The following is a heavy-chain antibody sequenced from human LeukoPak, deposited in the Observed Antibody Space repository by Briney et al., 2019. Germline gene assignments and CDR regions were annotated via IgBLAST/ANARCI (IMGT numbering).Heavy chain of an antibody. CDR2: ISNSGST. D-gene: IGHD2-21*01. CDR1: GGSISSSNYY. CDR3: ARHIQGANVCDY. V-gene: IGHV4-39*01. Sequence: SETLSLTCTVSGGSISSSNYYWGWIRQPPGKGLEWIGTISNSGSTYYNPSLKSRITISVDTSKNQFSLRLSSVTAADTSLYYCARHIQGANVCDYWGQGTLVTVPS. J-gene: IGHJ4*02.